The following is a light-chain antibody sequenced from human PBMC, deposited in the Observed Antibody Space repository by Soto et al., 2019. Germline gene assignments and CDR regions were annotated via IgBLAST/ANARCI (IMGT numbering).Light chain of an antibody. Sequence: EIVMTQSPATLSVSPGGRATLSCRASQSIIDTLSWYQQKPCHAPRLLTYGASTRAPGFPARFSGSGSGTDFTLTISSLQSEDLAVYYCQQYNNWPWTFGQGTKVDI. J-gene: IGKJ1*01. CDR1: QSIIDT. CDR3: QQYNNWPWT. V-gene: IGKV3-15*01. CDR2: GAS.